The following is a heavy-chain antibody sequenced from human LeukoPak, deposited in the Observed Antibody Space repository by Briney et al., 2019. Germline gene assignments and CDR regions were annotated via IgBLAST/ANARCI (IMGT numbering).Heavy chain of an antibody. CDR3: AREPGIAASGALHGAFDI. Sequence: SETLSLTCTVSGDSINNYYWSWIRQPPGKGLEWIGYVYYSGTTNYNPSLKSRASISVDTSKNQFSLKLSTVTAADTAVYFCAREPGIAASGALHGAFDIWGQGTMVTVSS. CDR1: GDSINNYY. CDR2: VYYSGTT. D-gene: IGHD6-13*01. V-gene: IGHV4-59*01. J-gene: IGHJ3*02.